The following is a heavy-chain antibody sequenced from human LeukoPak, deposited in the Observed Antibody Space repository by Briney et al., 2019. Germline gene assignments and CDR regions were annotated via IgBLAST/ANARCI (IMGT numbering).Heavy chain of an antibody. D-gene: IGHD2-15*01. CDR1: GFTFSSYS. CDR3: ARDVKDCSGGSCY. V-gene: IGHV3-21*01. Sequence: GGSLRLSCAASGFTFSSYSMNWVRQAPGKGLEWVSSISSSSSYIYYADSVKGRFTISRDNAKNSLYLQMNSLRAEDTAVYYCARDVKDCSGGSCYWGQGTLVTVSS. J-gene: IGHJ4*02. CDR2: ISSSSSYI.